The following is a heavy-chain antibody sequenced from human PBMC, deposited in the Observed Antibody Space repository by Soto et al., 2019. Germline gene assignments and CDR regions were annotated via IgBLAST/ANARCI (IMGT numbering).Heavy chain of an antibody. CDR1: GYTFTSYA. V-gene: IGHV1-3*01. D-gene: IGHD2-15*01. Sequence: QVQLVQSGAEVKKPGASVKVSCKASGYTFTSYAMHWVRQAPGQRLEWMGWINAGNGNTKYSQKFQGRVTITRDTAASTAYMELSSRRSEDTAVYYCARGPGGPDGPGDYWGQGTLVTGSS. CDR3: ARGPGGPDGPGDY. J-gene: IGHJ4*02. CDR2: INAGNGNT.